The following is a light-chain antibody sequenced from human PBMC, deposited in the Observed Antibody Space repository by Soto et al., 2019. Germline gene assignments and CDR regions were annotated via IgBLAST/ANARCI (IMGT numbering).Light chain of an antibody. CDR1: QSISSNY. CDR3: QQRSNWPMST. J-gene: IGKJ5*01. CDR2: GAS. Sequence: EIVLTHSPGTLSLSPGERASLSCRASQSISSNYLAWFQQKPGQAPRLLIYGASSRATGIPDRFSGSGSGTDFTLTISSLEPEDFAVYYCQQRSNWPMSTFGQGTRLEIK. V-gene: IGKV3D-20*02.